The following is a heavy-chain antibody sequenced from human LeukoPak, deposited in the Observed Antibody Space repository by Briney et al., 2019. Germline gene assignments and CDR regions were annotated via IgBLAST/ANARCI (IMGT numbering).Heavy chain of an antibody. CDR3: ARRTLLSAAVFDY. D-gene: IGHD6-13*01. CDR2: ISSSSSYI. V-gene: IGHV3-21*01. Sequence: GGSLRLSCAASGFTFSSYSMNWVRQAPGKGLEWVSSISSSSSYIYYADSVKGRFTISRDNAKNSLYLQMNSLRAEDTAVYYCARRTLLSAAVFDYWGQGTLVTVSS. CDR1: GFTFSSYS. J-gene: IGHJ4*02.